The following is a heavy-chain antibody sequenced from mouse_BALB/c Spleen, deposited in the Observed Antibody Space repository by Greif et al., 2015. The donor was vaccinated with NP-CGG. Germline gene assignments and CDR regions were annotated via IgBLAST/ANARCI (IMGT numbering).Heavy chain of an antibody. J-gene: IGHJ3*01. V-gene: IGHV1S29*02. CDR3: AREENYYGSSYRFAY. CDR2: TYPYNGGT. D-gene: IGHD1-1*01. Sequence: VHVKQSGPELVKPGASVKISCKASGYTFTDYNMHWVKQSHGKSLEWIGYTYPYNGGTGYNQKFKSKATLTVDNSSSTAYMELRSLTSEDSAVYYCAREENYYGSSYRFAYWGQGTLVTVSA. CDR1: GYTFTDYN.